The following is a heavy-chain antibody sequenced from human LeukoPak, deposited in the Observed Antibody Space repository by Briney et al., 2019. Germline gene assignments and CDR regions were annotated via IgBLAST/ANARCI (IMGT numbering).Heavy chain of an antibody. CDR2: ISGSGGST. J-gene: IGHJ4*02. Sequence: GGSLRLSCAASGFTFSSYGMSWVRQAPGKGLEWVSAISGSGGSTYYADSVKGRFTISRDNSKNTLYLQMNSLSAEDTAVYYCAKIGPEGGTLDYWGQGTLVTVSS. CDR3: AKIGPEGGTLDY. V-gene: IGHV3-23*01. D-gene: IGHD1-1*01. CDR1: GFTFSSYG.